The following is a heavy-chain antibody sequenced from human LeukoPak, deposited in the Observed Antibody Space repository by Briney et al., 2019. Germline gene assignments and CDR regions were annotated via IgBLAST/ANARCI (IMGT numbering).Heavy chain of an antibody. Sequence: SETLSLTCAVYGGSFSGYYWSWIRQPPGKGLEWIGEINHSGSTNYNPSLKSLVTISVDRSKNQFSLKLSSVTAADTAMYYCAALNGVDQYGSGSFSSGWFDPWGQGTLVTVSS. CDR2: INHSGST. CDR1: GGSFSGYY. D-gene: IGHD3-10*01. V-gene: IGHV4-34*01. J-gene: IGHJ5*02. CDR3: AALNGVDQYGSGSFSSGWFDP.